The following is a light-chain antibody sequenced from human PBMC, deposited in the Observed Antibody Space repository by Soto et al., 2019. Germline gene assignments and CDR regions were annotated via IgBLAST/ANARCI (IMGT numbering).Light chain of an antibody. Sequence: QAVLTQQPSVSGAPGQRVTISCTGSSSNNGAGYDVHWYQQLPGTAPKLLIYGTSNRPSGVPDRFSGSKSGTSASLAITGLQAEDEADYYCQSYDSSLSGSGVVFGGGTQLTVL. CDR3: QSYDSSLSGSGVV. J-gene: IGLJ2*01. CDR2: GTS. V-gene: IGLV1-40*01. CDR1: SSNNGAGYD.